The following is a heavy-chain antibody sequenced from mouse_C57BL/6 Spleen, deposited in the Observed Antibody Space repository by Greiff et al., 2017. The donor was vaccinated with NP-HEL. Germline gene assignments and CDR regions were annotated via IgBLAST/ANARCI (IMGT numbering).Heavy chain of an antibody. Sequence: EVKVVESGGDLVKPGGSLKLSCAASGFTFSSYGMSWVRQTPDKRLEWVATISSGGSYTYYPDSVKGRFTISRDNAKNTLYLQMSSLKSEDTAMYYCARGGYYYGSSYGYFEVWGTGTTVTVSS. J-gene: IGHJ1*03. CDR2: ISSGGSYT. V-gene: IGHV5-6*01. CDR3: ARGGYYYGSSYGYFEV. D-gene: IGHD1-1*01. CDR1: GFTFSSYG.